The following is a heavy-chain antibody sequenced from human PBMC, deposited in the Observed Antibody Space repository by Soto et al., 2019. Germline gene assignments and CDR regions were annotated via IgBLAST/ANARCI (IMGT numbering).Heavy chain of an antibody. D-gene: IGHD2-15*01. CDR3: ARGTPSPLIVRSSRGPWFDP. Sequence: PSETWSLTCPVSGGSISSYYWSWIRQPPGKGLELIGYMYYGGRTNYNPSLKSRVTISVDTSKMQVSLKLSSVTAADTAVYFCARGTPSPLIVRSSRGPWFDPWGQGTLVNVSS. V-gene: IGHV4-59*08. CDR1: GGSISSYY. J-gene: IGHJ5*02. CDR2: MYYGGRT.